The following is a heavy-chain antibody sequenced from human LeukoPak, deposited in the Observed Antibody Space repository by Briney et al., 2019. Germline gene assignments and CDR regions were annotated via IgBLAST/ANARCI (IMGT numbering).Heavy chain of an antibody. CDR3: ARGGGYSGFDY. J-gene: IGHJ4*02. CDR1: GYTFTGYF. D-gene: IGHD5-12*01. Sequence: GASEEVSCKASGYTFTGYFMHWVRQAPGQGLEWMGWINPNSGGTNYAQKFQGWVTMTRDTSISTAYMELSRLRSDDTAVYYCARGGGYSGFDYWGQGTLVTVSS. CDR2: INPNSGGT. V-gene: IGHV1-2*04.